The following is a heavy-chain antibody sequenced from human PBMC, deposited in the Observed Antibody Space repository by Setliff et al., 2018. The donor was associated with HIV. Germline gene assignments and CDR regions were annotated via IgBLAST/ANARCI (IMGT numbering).Heavy chain of an antibody. V-gene: IGHV4-38-2*02. CDR2: IYHSGST. Sequence: SETLSLTCTVSGYSISSGYYWGWIRQPPGKGLEWIGSIYHSGSTYYNPSLKSRVTISVDTSKNQFSLKLSSVTAADTAVYYCARGLGQQLGRFWYFDLWGRGTLVTVSS. J-gene: IGHJ2*01. D-gene: IGHD6-13*01. CDR1: GYSISSGYY. CDR3: ARGLGQQLGRFWYFDL.